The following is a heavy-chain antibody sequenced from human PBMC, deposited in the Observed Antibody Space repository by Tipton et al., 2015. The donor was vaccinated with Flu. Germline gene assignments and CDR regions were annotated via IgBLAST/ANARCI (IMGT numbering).Heavy chain of an antibody. Sequence: SLRLSCAASGSTFSDYYMSWIRQAPGKGLEWVSHISSSGSTINYADSVKGRFTISRDNAKNSLYLQMNSLRAEDTAVYYCARDHPPSITVLGEITDYFGMAVWGQGTTVTVSS. CDR1: GSTFSDYY. V-gene: IGHV3-11*01. CDR2: ISSSGSTI. J-gene: IGHJ6*02. CDR3: ARDHPPSITVLGEITDYFGMAV. D-gene: IGHD3-3*01.